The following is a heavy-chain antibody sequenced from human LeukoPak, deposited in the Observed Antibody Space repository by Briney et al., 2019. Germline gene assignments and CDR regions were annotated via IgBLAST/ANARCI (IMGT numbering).Heavy chain of an antibody. J-gene: IGHJ4*02. V-gene: IGHV3-30*19. D-gene: IGHD6-19*01. CDR2: ISYDGSNK. Sequence: GGSLRLSCAASGFTFRNHGMHWVRQAPGKGLEWVAVISYDGSNKYYADSVKGRFTISRDNSKNTLYLQMNSLRAEDTAVYYCARDLELYSSGWYGFDYWGQGTLVTVSS. CDR3: ARDLELYSSGWYGFDY. CDR1: GFTFRNHG.